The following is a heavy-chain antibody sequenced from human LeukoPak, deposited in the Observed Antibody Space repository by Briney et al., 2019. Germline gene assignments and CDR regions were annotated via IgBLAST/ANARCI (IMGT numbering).Heavy chain of an antibody. Sequence: GGSLRLSCAASGFTVSGNYMSWVRQAPGKGLEWVSVVYSGGTTYYTDSVKGRFIISRDNSKNTLYLQMNSLRAEDTAVYYCSLMLRGMYYFDYWGQGTLVTVSS. CDR1: GFTVSGNY. CDR3: SLMLRGMYYFDY. J-gene: IGHJ4*02. D-gene: IGHD3-10*01. V-gene: IGHV3-53*01. CDR2: VYSGGTT.